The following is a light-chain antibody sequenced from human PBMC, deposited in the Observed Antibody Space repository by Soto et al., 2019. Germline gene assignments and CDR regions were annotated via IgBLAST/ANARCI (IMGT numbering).Light chain of an antibody. CDR3: QQRNVWPPIS. Sequence: EDVLTQSPATLSLSPGERATLSCRASQSIRNSLAWYRQKPGQAPRLVIFDASNRANGVPARFGGSGSGTDFTLTNNSLEPEDVAVYYCQQRNVWPPISCGQGTRLEIK. V-gene: IGKV3-11*01. J-gene: IGKJ5*01. CDR1: QSIRNS. CDR2: DAS.